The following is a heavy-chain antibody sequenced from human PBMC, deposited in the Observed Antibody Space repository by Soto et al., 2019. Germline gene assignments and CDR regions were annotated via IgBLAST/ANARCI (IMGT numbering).Heavy chain of an antibody. D-gene: IGHD6-19*01. V-gene: IGHV3-23*01. J-gene: IGHJ4*02. CDR3: ARTDKYNPQSSGWANRFDY. CDR1: GVIFSNYA. CDR2: FTSGGST. Sequence: EVQLLESGGDLVQPGGSLRLSCAASGVIFSNYAMTWVRQAPGKGPEWVSTFTSGGSTYYRDTVKGRFTISRDNSKNTLYLQMNSLRAEDTAVYYCARTDKYNPQSSGWANRFDYWGQGTLVTVSS.